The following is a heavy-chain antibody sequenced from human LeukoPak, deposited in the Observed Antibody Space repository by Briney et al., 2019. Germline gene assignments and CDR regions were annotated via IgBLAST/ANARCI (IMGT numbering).Heavy chain of an antibody. CDR2: IDSGGNT. CDR3: ARVEDGDYFDY. CDR1: GFTVTNNY. J-gene: IGHJ4*02. D-gene: IGHD4-17*01. Sequence: GGSLRLSCAASGFTVTNNYMSWVRQAPGEGLECVSVIDSGGNTYYSDSVRGRLTISKDNSKNTLYLQMNSLRAEDTAVYYCARVEDGDYFDYWGQGTLVTVSS. V-gene: IGHV3-53*01.